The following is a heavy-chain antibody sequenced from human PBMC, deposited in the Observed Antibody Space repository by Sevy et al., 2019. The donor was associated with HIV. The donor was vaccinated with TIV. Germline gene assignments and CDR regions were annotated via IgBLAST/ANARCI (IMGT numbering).Heavy chain of an antibody. CDR1: GFTVSSNY. Sequence: GGYLRLSCAASGFTVSSNYMSWVRQAPGKGLEWVSVIYSGGSTYYANSVKGRFTISRDNSKNTLYLQMNSLRAEDTAVYYCARDRRERGYSGYFPAGFNYYYYGMDVWGQGTTVTVSS. V-gene: IGHV3-53*01. J-gene: IGHJ6*02. CDR3: ARDRRERGYSGYFPAGFNYYYYGMDV. D-gene: IGHD5-12*01. CDR2: IYSGGST.